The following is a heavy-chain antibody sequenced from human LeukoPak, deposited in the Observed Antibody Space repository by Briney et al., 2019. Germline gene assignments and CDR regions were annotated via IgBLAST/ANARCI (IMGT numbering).Heavy chain of an antibody. J-gene: IGHJ6*03. D-gene: IGHD2-2*01. CDR1: GGSISSYY. Sequence: SETLSLTCTVSGGSISSYYWSWIRQPPGKGLEWIGYIYYSGSTNYNPSLKSRVTISVDTSKNQFSLKLSSVTAADTAVYYCARVGLPGRYYYYYMDVWGKGTTVTVSS. CDR2: IYYSGST. CDR3: ARVGLPGRYYYYYMDV. V-gene: IGHV4-59*01.